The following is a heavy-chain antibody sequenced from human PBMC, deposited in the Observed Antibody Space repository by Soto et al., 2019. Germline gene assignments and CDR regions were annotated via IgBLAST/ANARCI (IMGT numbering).Heavy chain of an antibody. D-gene: IGHD2-21*01. CDR2: ISTGNGNT. Sequence: QVQLVQSGAEVKKPGASVKVSCKTSGYTFTDYAIHWVRQAPGQRLEWMGWISTGNGNTKFSQKFQGRVTITRDTSVTTAYMELTSLRSEDTAVYFCAKGSRMWTPDYWGQGTLVTVSS. J-gene: IGHJ4*02. CDR3: AKGSRMWTPDY. CDR1: GYTFTDYA. V-gene: IGHV1-3*04.